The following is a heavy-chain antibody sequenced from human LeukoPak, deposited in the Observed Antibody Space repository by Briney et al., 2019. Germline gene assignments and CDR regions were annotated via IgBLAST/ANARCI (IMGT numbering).Heavy chain of an antibody. D-gene: IGHD2-8*02. V-gene: IGHV3-74*01. CDR3: VGGYDPHY. Sequence: GGSLRLSCAASGFTFSNFWMHWVRQAPGKGLMWVSRINSDGSDTSYADSVKGRLTISRDNAKNTLYLQMNSLRAEDTAIYYCVGGYDPHYWGQGTLDTVSS. J-gene: IGHJ4*02. CDR1: GFTFSNFW. CDR2: INSDGSDT.